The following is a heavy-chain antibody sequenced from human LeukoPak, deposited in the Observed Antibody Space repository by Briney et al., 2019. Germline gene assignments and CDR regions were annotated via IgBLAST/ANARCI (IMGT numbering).Heavy chain of an antibody. Sequence: ASVKVSCKASGYTFTGYYMHWVRQAPGQGLEWMGRVNPNSSGTNYAQKFQGRVTMTRDTSISTAYMELSRLRSDDTAVYYCARVLAAGSSCYYGMDVWGQGTTVTVSS. CDR1: GYTFTGYY. J-gene: IGHJ6*02. V-gene: IGHV1-2*06. CDR2: VNPNSSGT. D-gene: IGHD6-13*01. CDR3: ARVLAAGSSCYYGMDV.